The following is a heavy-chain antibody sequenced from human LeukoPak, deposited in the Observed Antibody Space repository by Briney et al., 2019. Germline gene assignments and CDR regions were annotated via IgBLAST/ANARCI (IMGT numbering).Heavy chain of an antibody. V-gene: IGHV1-2*02. CDR3: ARGTGTSWFDS. Sequence: ASVKVSCKAPGYTFTAHYMHWVRQAPGEGLEWMGWMNTNSGATSYTQKFQGRVSMTRDTSIATAYMDLTSLTSDDTAVYYCARGTGTSWFDSWGQGTLVTVSS. D-gene: IGHD1-7*01. CDR1: GYTFTAHY. CDR2: MNTNSGAT. J-gene: IGHJ5*01.